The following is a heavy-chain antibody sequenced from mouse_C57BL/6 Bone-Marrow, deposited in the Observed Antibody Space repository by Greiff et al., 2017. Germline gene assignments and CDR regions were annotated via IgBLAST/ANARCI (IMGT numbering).Heavy chain of an antibody. CDR3: APGVTTPYYFDY. J-gene: IGHJ2*01. Sequence: VQLQQSGPELVKPGASVKISCKASGYSFTGYYMNWVKQSPEKSLEWIGAINPSTGGTTYNQKFKAKATLTVDKSSSTAYMQLKSLTSEDSAVYYCAPGVTTPYYFDYWGQGTTLTVSS. V-gene: IGHV1-42*01. CDR2: INPSTGGT. D-gene: IGHD2-2*01. CDR1: GYSFTGYY.